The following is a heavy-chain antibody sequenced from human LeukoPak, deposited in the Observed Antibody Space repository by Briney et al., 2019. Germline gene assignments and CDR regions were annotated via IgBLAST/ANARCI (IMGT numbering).Heavy chain of an antibody. D-gene: IGHD1-26*01. Sequence: GGSLRLSCAVSGFTFSRYNMNWVRQAPGKGLEWVANIKQDGTETYYVDSVKGRFTVSRDNAKNSVFLQMNSLRADDTAVYYCARSLSHWELPTNYWGQGTLVTVSS. CDR3: ARSLSHWELPTNY. V-gene: IGHV3-7*01. CDR1: GFTFSRYN. J-gene: IGHJ4*02. CDR2: IKQDGTET.